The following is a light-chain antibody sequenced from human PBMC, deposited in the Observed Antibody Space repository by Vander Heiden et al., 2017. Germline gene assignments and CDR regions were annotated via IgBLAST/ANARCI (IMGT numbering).Light chain of an antibody. Sequence: EIVMTQSPATLSVSPGERATLSCRASQSVSSNLAWYQQKPGQAPRLLIYGASTRATGIPARFSGSGSGTEFTLTISSLQSEDFAVYYCQQENNWPPTWTFGQGTKVEIK. J-gene: IGKJ1*01. V-gene: IGKV3-15*01. CDR3: QQENNWPPTWT. CDR1: QSVSSN. CDR2: GAS.